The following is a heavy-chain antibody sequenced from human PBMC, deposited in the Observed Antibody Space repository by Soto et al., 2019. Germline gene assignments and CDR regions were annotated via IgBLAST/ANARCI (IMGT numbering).Heavy chain of an antibody. J-gene: IGHJ6*02. CDR3: ARVGFNCDSSGHQSYAMDV. CDR2: IWYEGRNE. Sequence: GGSLRLSCEGSGFTFSSHGMHWVRQAPGKGLEWVAVIWYEGRNEYYADAVKGRFTISRDNSKNTLFLQMNSLRAEDTAVYYCARVGFNCDSSGHQSYAMDVWGQGTTVTVSS. D-gene: IGHD3-22*01. V-gene: IGHV3-33*01. CDR1: GFTFSSHG.